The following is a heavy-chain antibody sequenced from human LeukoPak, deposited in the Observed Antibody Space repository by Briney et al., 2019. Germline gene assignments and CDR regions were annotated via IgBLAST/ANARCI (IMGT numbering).Heavy chain of an antibody. Sequence: SQTLSLTCAISGDSVSINSAAWNWIRRSPSRGLEWLGRTYYRSKWCNDYAVSMKSRITINPDTSKNQFSLQLNSVTPEDTAVYYCTRDPSGGYYWYFDLWGRGTLVTVSS. CDR1: GDSVSINSAA. V-gene: IGHV6-1*01. CDR2: TYYRSKWCN. CDR3: TRDPSGGYYWYFDL. J-gene: IGHJ2*01. D-gene: IGHD3-10*01.